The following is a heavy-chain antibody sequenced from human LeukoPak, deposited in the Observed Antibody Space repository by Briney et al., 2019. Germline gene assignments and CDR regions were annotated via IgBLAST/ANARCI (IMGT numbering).Heavy chain of an antibody. J-gene: IGHJ6*03. CDR1: GYTFTGYY. CDR2: INPNSGGT. CDR3: ASYGDYEGYYYYYYMDV. D-gene: IGHD4-17*01. V-gene: IGHV1-2*02. Sequence: ASVKVSCKASGYTFTGYYMHWVRQAPGQGLEWMGWINPNSGGTNYAQKFQGRVTMTRDTSISTAYMELSRLRSDDTAVYYCASYGDYEGYYYYYYMDVWGKGTTVTVSS.